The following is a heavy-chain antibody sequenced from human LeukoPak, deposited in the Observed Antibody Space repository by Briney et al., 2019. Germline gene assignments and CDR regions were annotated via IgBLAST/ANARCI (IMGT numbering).Heavy chain of an antibody. CDR1: GFTFSSYG. J-gene: IGHJ4*02. V-gene: IGHV3-33*08. Sequence: RPGGSLRLSCAASGFTFSSYGMHWVRQAPGKGLEWVAVIWYDGSNKYYADSVKGRFTISRDNSRNTLYLQMNSLRAEDTAVYYCARESYSSSWHYDYWGQGTLVTVSS. D-gene: IGHD6-13*01. CDR3: ARESYSSSWHYDY. CDR2: IWYDGSNK.